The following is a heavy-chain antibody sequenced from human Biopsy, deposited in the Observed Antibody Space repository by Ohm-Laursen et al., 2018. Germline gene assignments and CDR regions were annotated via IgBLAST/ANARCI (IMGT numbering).Heavy chain of an antibody. CDR3: ARDQRGPSLLEAKLTPNYFDY. CDR2: IRSGGDYM. D-gene: IGHD1-1*01. V-gene: IGHV3-21*01. Sequence: LSLTCAASGVTLSGYSMNWVRQAPGKGLEWVSSIRSGGDYMFYADSVKGRFTISRDNAKNSLYLQMNSLRAEDTAVYYCARDQRGPSLLEAKLTPNYFDYWGRGSLVTVSS. J-gene: IGHJ4*02. CDR1: GVTLSGYS.